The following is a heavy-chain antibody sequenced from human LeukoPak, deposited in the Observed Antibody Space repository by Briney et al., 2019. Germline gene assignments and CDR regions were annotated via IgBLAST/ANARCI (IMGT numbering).Heavy chain of an antibody. CDR1: GFTVSTNY. V-gene: IGHV3-66*01. D-gene: IGHD7-27*01. J-gene: IGHJ3*02. Sequence: GGSLRLSCAASGFTVSTNYMSWVRQAPGKGLEWVSVIYSGGSTYYADSVKGRFTISRDNSKNTLYLQMNSLRAEDTAVHYCARVPTGDQFGAFDIWGQGTMVTVSS. CDR2: IYSGGST. CDR3: ARVPTGDQFGAFDI.